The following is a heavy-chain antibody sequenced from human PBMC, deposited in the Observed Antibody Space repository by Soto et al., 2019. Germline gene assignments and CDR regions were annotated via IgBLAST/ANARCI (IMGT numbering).Heavy chain of an antibody. CDR3: ARVDSYYHDTSTYSRGYFDL. CDR2: INPGDSET. CDR1: GYSFKYYW. Sequence: GESLKIYCRGSGYSFKYYWIGWVRQMSGRGLEWMGIINPGDSETRYSPAFEGQVTISADKSTDTAFLQWRSLKASDTAIYYCARVDSYYHDTSTYSRGYFDLWGRGALVTVYS. V-gene: IGHV5-51*01. J-gene: IGHJ2*01. D-gene: IGHD3-22*01.